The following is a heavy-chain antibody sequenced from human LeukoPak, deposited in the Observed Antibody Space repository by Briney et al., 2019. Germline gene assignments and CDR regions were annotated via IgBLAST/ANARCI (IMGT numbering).Heavy chain of an antibody. Sequence: GGSLRLSCAASGFTFSDAWMIWVRQAPGKGLEWVGRIKSKTGGATVDYAAPVKGRFTISRDDSKNTLYLQMNSLKTEDTAAYFCTHEGLPFLGSIWGQGTLVTVSS. V-gene: IGHV3-15*01. CDR1: GFTFSDAW. CDR3: THEGLPFLGSI. J-gene: IGHJ4*02. CDR2: IKSKTGGATV. D-gene: IGHD3-3*01.